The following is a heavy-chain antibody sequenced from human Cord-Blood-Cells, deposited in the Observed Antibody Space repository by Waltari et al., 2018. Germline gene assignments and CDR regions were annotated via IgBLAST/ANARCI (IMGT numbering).Heavy chain of an antibody. V-gene: IGHV4-34*01. D-gene: IGHD2-2*01. J-gene: IGHJ4*02. CDR2: INHSGST. Sequence: QVQLQQWGAGLLKPSETTFLPCAVYGGSFSGSYWSWIRQPPGKGLEGIGEINHSGSTNYNPSLKSRVTISVDTSKNQFSLKLSSVTAADTAVYYCARAPVDLDYWGQGTLVTVSS. CDR3: ARAPVDLDY. CDR1: GGSFSGSY.